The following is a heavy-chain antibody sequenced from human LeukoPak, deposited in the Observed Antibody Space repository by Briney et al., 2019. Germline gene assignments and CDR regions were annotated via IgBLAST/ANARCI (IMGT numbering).Heavy chain of an antibody. Sequence: ASVKVSCKASGGTFSSYAISWVRQAPGQGLEWMGRIIPILGIANYAQKFQGRVTMTRDTSTSTVYMELSSLRSEDTAVYYCARDSNAVAVAGGYWYFDLWGRGTLVTVSS. V-gene: IGHV1-69*04. CDR3: ARDSNAVAVAGGYWYFDL. CDR1: GGTFSSYA. J-gene: IGHJ2*01. D-gene: IGHD6-19*01. CDR2: IIPILGIA.